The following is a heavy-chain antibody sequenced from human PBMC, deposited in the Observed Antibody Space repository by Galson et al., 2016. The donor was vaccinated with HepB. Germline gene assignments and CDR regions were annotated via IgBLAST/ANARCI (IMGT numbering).Heavy chain of an antibody. CDR3: ARDLDSYGYFWHFYMDV. D-gene: IGHD5-18*01. CDR1: GFTFSNYW. J-gene: IGHJ6*03. V-gene: IGHV3-7*04. CDR2: INQDDSEK. Sequence: SLRLSCAASGFTFSNYWMSWVRQAPGKGLEWVANINQDDSEKYYVDSVKGRFTISRDNANNSLYLQMNSLRAEDTAVYYCARDLDSYGYFWHFYMDVWGKGSTVTVSS.